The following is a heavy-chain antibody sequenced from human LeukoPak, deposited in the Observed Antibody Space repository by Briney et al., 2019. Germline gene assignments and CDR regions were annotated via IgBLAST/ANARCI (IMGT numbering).Heavy chain of an antibody. J-gene: IGHJ4*02. CDR1: GGSISSYY. D-gene: IGHD3-22*01. CDR3: ARATYYYDSSGYRYYFDY. CDR2: IYYSGST. V-gene: IGHV4-59*01. Sequence: SETLSLTCTVSGGSISSYYWSWIRQPPGKGLEWIGYIYYSGSTNYNPSLKSRVTISVDTSKNQFSLKLSSVTAADTAVYYCARATYYYDSSGYRYYFDYWGQGTLVTVSS.